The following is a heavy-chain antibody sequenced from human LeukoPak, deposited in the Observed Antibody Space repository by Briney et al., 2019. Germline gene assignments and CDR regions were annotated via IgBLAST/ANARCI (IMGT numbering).Heavy chain of an antibody. CDR3: ARHLDDSSGYYTFEARFDP. CDR1: GYSFTSYW. CDR2: IYPGDSDT. J-gene: IGHJ5*02. Sequence: GESLKISCQGSGYSFTSYWIGWVRQLPGKGLEWMGIIYPGDSDTRYSPSFQGQVTISADKSISTAYLQWSSLKASDTAMYYCARHLDDSSGYYTFEARFDPWGQGTLVTVSS. D-gene: IGHD3-22*01. V-gene: IGHV5-51*01.